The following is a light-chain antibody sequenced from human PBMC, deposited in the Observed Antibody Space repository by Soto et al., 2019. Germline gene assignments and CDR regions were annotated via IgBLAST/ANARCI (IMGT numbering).Light chain of an antibody. CDR1: QSVSSY. CDR3: QQRSNWPAWT. J-gene: IGKJ1*01. CDR2: DAY. V-gene: IGKV3-11*01. Sequence: EIVLTQSPATLSLSPGERATLSCRASQSVSSYLAWYQQKPCQAPRLLIYDAYNRATGIPARFSGSGSGTDFTLTLSSREPEDFSVYYCQQRSNWPAWTVGQGTKVEIK.